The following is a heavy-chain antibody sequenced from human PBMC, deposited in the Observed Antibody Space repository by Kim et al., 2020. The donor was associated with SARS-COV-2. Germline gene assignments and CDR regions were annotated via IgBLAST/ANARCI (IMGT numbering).Heavy chain of an antibody. CDR2: IYYSGST. D-gene: IGHD3-3*01. Sequence: SETLSLTCTVSGGSISSSSYYWGWIRQPPGKGLEWIGSIYYSGSTYYNPSLKSRVTISVDTSKNQFSLKLSSVTAADTAVYYCASQPFERGNYDFWSGYYTGGDFDYWGQGTLVTVSS. J-gene: IGHJ4*02. V-gene: IGHV4-39*01. CDR3: ASQPFERGNYDFWSGYYTGGDFDY. CDR1: GGSISSSSYY.